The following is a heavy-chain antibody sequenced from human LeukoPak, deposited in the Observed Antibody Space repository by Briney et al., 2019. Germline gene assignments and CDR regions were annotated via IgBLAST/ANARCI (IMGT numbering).Heavy chain of an antibody. CDR1: GYTFTSYA. D-gene: IGHD3-22*01. J-gene: IGHJ4*02. CDR3: ARAPPKGPIVVANDY. Sequence: ASVKVSCKASGYTFTSYAMNLVRQAPGQGLEWMGWINTNTGNPTYAQGFTGRFVFSLDTSVSTAYLQISSLKAEDTAVYYCARAPPKGPIVVANDYWGQGTLVTVSS. CDR2: INTNTGNP. V-gene: IGHV7-4-1*02.